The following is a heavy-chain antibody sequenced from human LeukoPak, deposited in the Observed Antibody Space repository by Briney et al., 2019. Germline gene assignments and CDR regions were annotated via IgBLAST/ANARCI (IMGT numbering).Heavy chain of an antibody. V-gene: IGHV1-8*01. J-gene: IGHJ4*02. D-gene: IGHD6-13*01. CDR2: MNPNSGNT. Sequence: ASVKVSCKASGYTFTSYDINWVRQATGQGLEWMGWMNPNSGNTGYAQKFQGRVTMARNTSISTAYMELSSLSSEDTAVYYCATXXXXXIAATGVKGMGEYFDYWGQGILVTVSS. CDR1: GYTFTSYD. CDR3: ATXXXXXIAATGVKGMGEYFDY.